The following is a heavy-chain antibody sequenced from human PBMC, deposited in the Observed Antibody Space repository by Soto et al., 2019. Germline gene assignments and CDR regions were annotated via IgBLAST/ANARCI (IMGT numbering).Heavy chain of an antibody. D-gene: IGHD2-2*01. CDR1: GGSISSGGYY. V-gene: IGHV4-31*03. Sequence: QVQLQESGPGLVKPSQTLSLTCTVSGGSISSGGYYWSWIRQHPGKGLEWIGYIYHSGTTYYNPSSERRVTLSVDTSKIQCSLKLTSVPGADTAVYYCATVRAYQLLGWIDPWGQGTLVTVSS. J-gene: IGHJ5*02. CDR3: ATVRAYQLLGWIDP. CDR2: IYHSGTT.